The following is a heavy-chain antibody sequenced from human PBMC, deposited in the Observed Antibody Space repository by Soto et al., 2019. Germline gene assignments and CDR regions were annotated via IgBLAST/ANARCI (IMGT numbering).Heavy chain of an antibody. Sequence: KTSETLSLTCSVCGASIISNDWWIWIRQTPGKGLEWIGEIFHSGRTNYSPSFKSRVTISVDTSKSQFSLEMASVTAADTAVYYCARANLRSGWTSDHWGQGSPVTVSS. J-gene: IGHJ4*02. D-gene: IGHD6-19*01. V-gene: IGHV4-4*02. CDR3: ARANLRSGWTSDH. CDR2: IFHSGRT. CDR1: GASIISNDW.